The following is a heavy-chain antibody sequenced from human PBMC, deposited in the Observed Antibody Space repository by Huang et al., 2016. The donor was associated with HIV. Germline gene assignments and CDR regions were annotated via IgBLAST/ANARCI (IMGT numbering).Heavy chain of an antibody. CDR3: ARDRRPYSGSYLGY. V-gene: IGHV1-18*04. D-gene: IGHD1-26*01. CDR1: GNTFSGYG. J-gene: IGHJ4*02. CDR2: ISGYNGNT. Sequence: QVQLVQSGAVVKKPGASVKVSCKASGNTFSGYGISWVRQAPGQGLEWMGWISGYNGNTNYVENRQGRVTMTTDTSTSTAYMELRSLRSDDTAVYYCARDRRPYSGSYLGYWGQGTLVTVSS.